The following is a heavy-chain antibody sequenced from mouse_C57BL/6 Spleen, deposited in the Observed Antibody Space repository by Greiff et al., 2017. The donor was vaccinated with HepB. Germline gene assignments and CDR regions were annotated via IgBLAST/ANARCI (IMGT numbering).Heavy chain of an antibody. CDR3: ARCYYGSSPWFAY. V-gene: IGHV5-9*01. CDR1: GFTFSSYT. CDR2: ISGGGGNT. J-gene: IGHJ3*01. D-gene: IGHD1-1*01. Sequence: EVKLMESGGGLVKPGGSLKLSCAASGFTFSSYTMSWVRQTPEKRLEWVATISGGGGNTYYPDSVKGRFTISRDNAKNTLYLQMSSLRSEDTALYYCARCYYGSSPWFAYWGQGTLVTVSA.